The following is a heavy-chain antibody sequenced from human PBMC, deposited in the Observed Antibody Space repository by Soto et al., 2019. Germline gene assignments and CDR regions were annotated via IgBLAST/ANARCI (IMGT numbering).Heavy chain of an antibody. Sequence: GGSLRLSCAASGFTFSSYGMHWVRQAPGKGLEWVAVISYDGSNKYYADSVKGRFTISRDNSKNTLYLQMNSLRAEDTAVYYCAKVRKLTIFGVAFDYWGQGTLVTVSS. V-gene: IGHV3-30*18. J-gene: IGHJ4*02. CDR3: AKVRKLTIFGVAFDY. D-gene: IGHD3-3*01. CDR2: ISYDGSNK. CDR1: GFTFSSYG.